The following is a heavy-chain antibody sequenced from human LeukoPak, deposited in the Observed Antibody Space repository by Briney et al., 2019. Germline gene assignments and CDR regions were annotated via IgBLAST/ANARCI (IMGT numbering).Heavy chain of an antibody. CDR2: MYPCWST. D-gene: IGHD6-13*01. CDR1: GRSISSYY. V-gene: IGHV4-4*07. Sequence: SETLSLTCTVSGRSISSYYWRWIRQPAGKGLDWIGRMYPCWSTNYNPSLTRRFTFPVGKSKNQFSLTLTSVTAADTAVYYFTRRPFQLVMGDYYYYMDVWGKGTTVTV. CDR3: TRRPFQLVMGDYYYYMDV. J-gene: IGHJ6*03.